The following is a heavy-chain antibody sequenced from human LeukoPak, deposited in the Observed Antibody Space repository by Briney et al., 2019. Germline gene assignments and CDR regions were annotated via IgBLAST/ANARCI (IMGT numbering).Heavy chain of an antibody. CDR2: ISAYNGNT. J-gene: IGHJ4*02. Sequence: GASVKVSCKASSYTFTSYGISWVRQAPGQGLEWMGWISAYNGNTNYAQKLQGRVTMTTDTSTSTAYMELRSLRSDDTAVYYCARSDGYSSGLTPFDYWGQGTLVTVSS. CDR1: SYTFTSYG. D-gene: IGHD6-19*01. CDR3: ARSDGYSSGLTPFDY. V-gene: IGHV1-18*01.